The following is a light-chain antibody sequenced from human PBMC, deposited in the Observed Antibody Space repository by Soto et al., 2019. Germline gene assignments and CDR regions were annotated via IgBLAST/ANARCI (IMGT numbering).Light chain of an antibody. Sequence: DIQLTQSPSFLSASVGDRVTITCRASQGISSYLAWYQQKPGKAPELLIYAASNLYTGVPSRFSGSRSGTEFTLTISSLQPEDFASYYCLQDYGDSWTFGQGTKV. CDR3: LQDYGDSWT. CDR2: AAS. V-gene: IGKV1-9*01. J-gene: IGKJ1*01. CDR1: QGISSY.